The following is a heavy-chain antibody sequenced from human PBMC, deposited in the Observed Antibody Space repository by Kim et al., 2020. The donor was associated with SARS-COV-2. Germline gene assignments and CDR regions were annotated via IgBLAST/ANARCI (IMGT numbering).Heavy chain of an antibody. Sequence: GGSLRLSCAASGFTFGSTWMAWVRQAPGKGLDWVANIDRIGREKNYVESATARFTISRDNAKNSLALQMNSLRAEDTAVYYCGKGGGIGAPFATWGQGTL. J-gene: IGHJ5*02. V-gene: IGHV3-7*01. CDR2: IDRIGREK. CDR1: GFTFGSTW. D-gene: IGHD3-16*01. CDR3: GKGGGIGAPFAT.